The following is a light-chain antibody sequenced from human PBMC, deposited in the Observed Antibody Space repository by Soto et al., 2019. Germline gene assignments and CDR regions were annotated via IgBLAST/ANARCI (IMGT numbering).Light chain of an antibody. CDR2: LGS. Sequence: DIVMTQSPLSLPVTPGEPASISCRSSQSLLQSNGYNYLDWYLQKPGQSPQLLIYLGSYRAPGVPDRFSGSGSGTDFTLKISRVEAEDVGVYYCMQALQIPVTFGGGTKVEIK. CDR3: MQALQIPVT. J-gene: IGKJ4*01. CDR1: QSLLQSNGYNY. V-gene: IGKV2-28*01.